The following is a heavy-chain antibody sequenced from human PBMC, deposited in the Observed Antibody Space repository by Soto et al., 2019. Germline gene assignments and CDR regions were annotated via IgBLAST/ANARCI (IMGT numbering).Heavy chain of an antibody. Sequence: GGSLRLSCAASGFPFSSYWMHWVRQAPGKGLVWVSRINSDGSSTSYADSVKGRFTISRDNAKNTLYLQMNSLRAEDTAVYYCASGDSGWFPTDAFDIWGQGTMVTVSS. CDR1: GFPFSSYW. V-gene: IGHV3-74*01. CDR2: INSDGSST. CDR3: ASGDSGWFPTDAFDI. J-gene: IGHJ3*02. D-gene: IGHD6-19*01.